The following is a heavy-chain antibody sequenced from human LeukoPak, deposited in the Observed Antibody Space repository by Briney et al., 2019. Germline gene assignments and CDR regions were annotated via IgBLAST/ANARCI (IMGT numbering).Heavy chain of an antibody. CDR2: GDYSGST. V-gene: IGHV4-39*07. Sequence: SETLSLTCTVSGGSISSVKDYWAWIRQPPGKGPEWIATGDYSGSTYYNPSLKSRVTISVDTSKNQFSLKLSSVTATDTAVYYCARPSIAARRVGNWFDPWGQGTLVTVSS. J-gene: IGHJ5*02. D-gene: IGHD6-6*01. CDR1: GGSISSVKDY. CDR3: ARPSIAARRVGNWFDP.